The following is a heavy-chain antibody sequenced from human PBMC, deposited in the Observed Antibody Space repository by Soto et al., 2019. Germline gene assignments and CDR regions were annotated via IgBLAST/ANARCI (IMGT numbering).Heavy chain of an antibody. CDR2: IYYSGST. V-gene: IGHV4-59*12. CDR3: ARASLYYYGSGSYYSRGKYMDV. Sequence: SETLSLTCTVSGGSISSYYWSWIRQPPGKGLEWIGYIYYSGSTNYNPSLKSRVTISIDTSKIQFSLKLSSVTAADTAVYYCARASLYYYGSGSYYSRGKYMDVWGKGTTVTVSS. CDR1: GGSISSYY. J-gene: IGHJ6*03. D-gene: IGHD3-10*01.